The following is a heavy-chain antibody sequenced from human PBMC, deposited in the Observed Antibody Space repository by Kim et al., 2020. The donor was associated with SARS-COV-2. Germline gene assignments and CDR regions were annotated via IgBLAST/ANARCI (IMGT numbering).Heavy chain of an antibody. J-gene: IGHJ2*01. V-gene: IGHV4-34*01. CDR3: ARAWDYGDYDWYFDL. CDR1: GGSFSGYY. D-gene: IGHD4-17*01. Sequence: SETLSLTCAVYGGSFSGYYWSWIRQPPGKGLEWIGEINHSGSTNYNPSLKSRVTISVDTSKNQFSLKLSSVTAADTAVYYCARAWDYGDYDWYFDLWGRGTLVTVSS. CDR2: INHSGST.